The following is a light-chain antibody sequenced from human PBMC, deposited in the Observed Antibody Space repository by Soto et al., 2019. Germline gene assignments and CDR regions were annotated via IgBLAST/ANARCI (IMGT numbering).Light chain of an antibody. J-gene: IGLJ1*01. Sequence: QSALTQPASASGSPGQSITISCTGTSGDVGGYNSVSWYQQHPGKAPKLMIYEVSNRPSGVSNRFSGSKSGNTASLTISGLQAEDEADYYCSSYTSSSTLVVFGTGTKVTVL. CDR1: SGDVGGYNS. CDR2: EVS. CDR3: SSYTSSSTLVV. V-gene: IGLV2-14*01.